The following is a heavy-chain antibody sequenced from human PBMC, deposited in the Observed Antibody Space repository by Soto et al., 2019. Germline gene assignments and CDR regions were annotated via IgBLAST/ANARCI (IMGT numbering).Heavy chain of an antibody. J-gene: IGHJ3*02. CDR1: GYTFTSYY. CDR2: INPSGGST. D-gene: IGHD4-17*01. V-gene: IGHV1-46*01. Sequence: QVQLVQSGAEVKKPGASVKVSCKASGYTFTSYYIHWVRQAPGQGLEWMGIINPSGGSTSYEQKFQGKXXMXRXXSTSTGYLGLSSLISEDTAVFYCARTYGDLDAFDIWGQGTMVTVSS. CDR3: ARTYGDLDAFDI.